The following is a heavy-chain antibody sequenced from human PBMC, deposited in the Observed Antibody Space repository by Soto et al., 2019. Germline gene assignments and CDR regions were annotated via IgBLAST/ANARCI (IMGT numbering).Heavy chain of an antibody. J-gene: IGHJ5*02. CDR1: GGSISSGDYY. Sequence: QVQLQESGPGLVKPSQTLSLTCTVSGGSISSGDYYWSWIRQPPGKGLEWIGYIYYSGSTYYNPSLKSRVTISVDTSKNQFSLKLSSVPAADTAVYYCARGLPWGRYDYVWGSYRLSSGWFDPWGQGTLVTVSS. D-gene: IGHD3-16*02. CDR2: IYYSGST. CDR3: ARGLPWGRYDYVWGSYRLSSGWFDP. V-gene: IGHV4-30-4*01.